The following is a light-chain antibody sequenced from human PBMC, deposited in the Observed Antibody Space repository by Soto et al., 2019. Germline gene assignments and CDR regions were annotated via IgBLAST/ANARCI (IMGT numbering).Light chain of an antibody. J-gene: IGLJ1*01. CDR2: DVT. V-gene: IGLV2-18*02. CDR1: SSDVGNYNR. Sequence: QSVLTQPPSVSGSPGQSVAISCTGTSSDVGNYNRVSWYQQPPGTAPNLMIYDVTNRPSGVPDRFSGSKSGNTAALTISGLQADDEADYYCSSYTSSSPYVFGTGTKVTVL. CDR3: SSYTSSSPYV.